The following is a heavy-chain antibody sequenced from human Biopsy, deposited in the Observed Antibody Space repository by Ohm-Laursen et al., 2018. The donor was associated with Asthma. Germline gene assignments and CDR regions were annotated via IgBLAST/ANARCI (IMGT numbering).Heavy chain of an antibody. V-gene: IGHV1-2*06. Sequence: ASVKVSCKASAYTFIGYPLHWVRQAPGEGLEWMGRINPNGGATIYAQKFQGRVTMTRDTSISTAYMELSRLTSDDTAVYYCARVQKSPGDRWFDPWGQGTLVTASS. CDR3: ARVQKSPGDRWFDP. J-gene: IGHJ5*02. CDR2: INPNGGAT. D-gene: IGHD7-27*01. CDR1: AYTFIGYP.